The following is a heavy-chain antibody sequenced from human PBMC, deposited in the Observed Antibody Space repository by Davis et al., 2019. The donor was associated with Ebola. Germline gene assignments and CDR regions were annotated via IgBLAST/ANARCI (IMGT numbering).Heavy chain of an antibody. Sequence: ASVKVSCKASGYTFTSYAMNWVRQAPGQGLEWMGWINTNTGNPTYAQGFTGRFVFSLDTSVSTAYLQISSLKAGDTAVYSCAKSGLSIGVVKYHYGMDVWGKGTTVTVSS. CDR1: GYTFTSYA. J-gene: IGHJ6*01. CDR3: AKSGLSIGVVKYHYGMDV. D-gene: IGHD3-3*01. V-gene: IGHV7-4-1*02. CDR2: INTNTGNP.